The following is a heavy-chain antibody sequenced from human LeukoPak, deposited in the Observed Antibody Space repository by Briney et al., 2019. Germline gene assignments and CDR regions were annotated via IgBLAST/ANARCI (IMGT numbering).Heavy chain of an antibody. D-gene: IGHD3-22*01. CDR1: GYTFTSYD. J-gene: IGHJ6*03. V-gene: IGHV1-8*03. Sequence: ASVKVSCKASGYTFTSYDINWVRQATGQGLEWMGWMNPNSGNTGYAQKFQGRVTITRNTSISTAYMELSSLRSEDTAVYYCARSRGSGYRYYYMDVWGKGTTVTVSS. CDR2: MNPNSGNT. CDR3: ARSRGSGYRYYYMDV.